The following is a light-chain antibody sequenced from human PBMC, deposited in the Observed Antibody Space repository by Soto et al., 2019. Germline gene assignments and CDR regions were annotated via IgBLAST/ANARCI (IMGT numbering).Light chain of an antibody. Sequence: DIVMTQSPDSLAVSLGERATINCKSSQSVLYSSNNKNYLAWYQQKPGQPPKLLIYWASTQESGVPDRFSGSGSGTDFTLTISSPQAEDVAVYYCHQYYSTPFTFGPGTKVDIK. CDR3: HQYYSTPFT. CDR1: QSVLYSSNNKNY. CDR2: WAS. V-gene: IGKV4-1*01. J-gene: IGKJ3*01.